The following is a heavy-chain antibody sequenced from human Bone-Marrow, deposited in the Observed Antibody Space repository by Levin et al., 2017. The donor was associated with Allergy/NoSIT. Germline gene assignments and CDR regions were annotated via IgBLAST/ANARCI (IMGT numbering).Heavy chain of an antibody. CDR2: INHSGST. J-gene: IGHJ3*02. CDR3: ARGRIQLWLWKIAFDS. CDR1: GGSFSGYY. D-gene: IGHD5-18*01. V-gene: IGHV4-34*01. Sequence: SETLSLTCAVYGGSFSGYYWSWIRQPPGKGLEWIGEINHSGSTNYNPSLKSRVTISVDTSKNQFSLKLSSVTAADTAVYYCARGRIQLWLWKIAFDSWGQGTMVTVSS.